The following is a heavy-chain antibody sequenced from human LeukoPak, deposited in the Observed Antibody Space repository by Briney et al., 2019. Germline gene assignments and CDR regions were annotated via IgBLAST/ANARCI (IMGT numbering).Heavy chain of an antibody. CDR3: ARDLSSRLDY. Sequence: LVASVKVSCKASGGTFSSYAISWVRQAPGQGLEWMGWINPNSGGTNYAQKFQGRVTMTRDTSISTAYMELSRLRSDDTAVYYCARDLSSRLDYWGQGTLVTVSS. CDR1: GGTFSSYA. J-gene: IGHJ4*02. CDR2: INPNSGGT. D-gene: IGHD6-13*01. V-gene: IGHV1-2*02.